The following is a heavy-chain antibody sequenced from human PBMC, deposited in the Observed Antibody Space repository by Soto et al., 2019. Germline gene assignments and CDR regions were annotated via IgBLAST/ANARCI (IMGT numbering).Heavy chain of an antibody. D-gene: IGHD2-21*01. CDR2: IFYNGGA. Sequence: QVQLQDSGPGLLEPSGTLSLTCVVSGASISSNDWWSWVRQSPGEGLQWIGEIFYNGGANYNPSLKSRVAISVDTSKNQFFLKLTSITAADTAIYYCGRNGAYYIDFWGQGTLVTVSS. J-gene: IGHJ4*02. CDR1: GASISSNDW. CDR3: GRNGAYYIDF. V-gene: IGHV4-4*02.